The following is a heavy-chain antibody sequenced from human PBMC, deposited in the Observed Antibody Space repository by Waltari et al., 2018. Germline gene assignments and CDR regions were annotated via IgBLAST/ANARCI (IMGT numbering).Heavy chain of an antibody. CDR2: ISSSGSTI. CDR3: ARGGRLSPIVVVTGYYYGMDV. D-gene: IGHD2-21*02. J-gene: IGHJ6*02. V-gene: IGHV3-48*03. CDR1: GFTFSSYE. Sequence: EVQLVESGGGLVQPGGSLRLSCAASGFTFSSYEMNWVRQAPGKGLEWVSYISSSGSTIYDADSVKGRFTISRDNAKNSLYLQMNSLRAEDTAVYYCARGGRLSPIVVVTGYYYGMDVWGQGTTVTVSS.